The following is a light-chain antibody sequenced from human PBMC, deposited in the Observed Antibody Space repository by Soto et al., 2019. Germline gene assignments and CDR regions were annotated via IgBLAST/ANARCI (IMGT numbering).Light chain of an antibody. CDR2: KVS. V-gene: IGKV2-30*01. CDR1: RGLVYSDGDIY. J-gene: IGKJ5*01. CDR3: MQGSHSPIT. Sequence: DVGMTQSPLSLPVTLGQPASISGRPSRGLVYSDGDIYLSWFQQGPGQSPRRLIYKVSNRDSGVPDRFSGSGSGTDFTLKISRVEAEEVGVYYCMQGSHSPITFGQGTRLEIK.